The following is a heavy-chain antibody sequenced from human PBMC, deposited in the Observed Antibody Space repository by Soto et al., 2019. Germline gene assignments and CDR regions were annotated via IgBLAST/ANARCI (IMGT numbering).Heavy chain of an antibody. CDR3: ARDLYLDY. Sequence: LRLSCETSGFIFSSYWMSWVRQAPGKGLEWVANINQDGSETNYVDSVKGRFTISRDNAKNSLYLQMNSLRVEDTALYYCARDLYLDYWGQGTLVTVSS. V-gene: IGHV3-7*01. J-gene: IGHJ4*02. CDR1: GFIFSSYW. CDR2: INQDGSET.